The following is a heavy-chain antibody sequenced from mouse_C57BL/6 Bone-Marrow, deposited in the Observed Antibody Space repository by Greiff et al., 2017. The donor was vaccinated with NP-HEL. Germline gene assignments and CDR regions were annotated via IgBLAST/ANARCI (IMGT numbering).Heavy chain of an antibody. CDR2: FYPGSGSI. D-gene: IGHD1-1*01. J-gene: IGHJ1*03. CDR3: ARHEDTDGSSWRYFDV. Sequence: VQRVESGAELVKPGASVKLSCKASGYTFTEYTIHWVKQRSGQGLEWIGWFYPGSGSIKYNEKFKDKATLTADKSSSTVYMELSRWTSEDSAVYFCARHEDTDGSSWRYFDVWGTGTTVTVSS. CDR1: GYTFTEYT. V-gene: IGHV1-62-2*01.